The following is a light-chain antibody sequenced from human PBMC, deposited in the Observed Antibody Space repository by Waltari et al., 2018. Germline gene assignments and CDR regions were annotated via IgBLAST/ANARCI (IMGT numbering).Light chain of an antibody. CDR1: TSNIGTNT. CDR3: ATWDDSLSGRV. V-gene: IGLV1-44*01. J-gene: IGLJ2*01. CDR2: ANY. Sequence: QSVLTQPPSTSGPPGQRVTISCSGSTSNIGTNTVTWYQLLPGTAPKTVIFANYPRPSGVPDRFSASKSGTSASLVISGLQSEDEADYFCATWDDSLSGRVFGGGTKVTVL.